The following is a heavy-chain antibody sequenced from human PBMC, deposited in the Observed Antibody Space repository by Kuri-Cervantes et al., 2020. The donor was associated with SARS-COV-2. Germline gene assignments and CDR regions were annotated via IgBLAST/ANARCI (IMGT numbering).Heavy chain of an antibody. CDR2: ISYDGSNK. D-gene: IGHD6-19*01. J-gene: IGHJ4*02. Sequence: GESLKISCAASGFTFSNYAMHWVRQAPGKGLEWVAVISYDGSNKYYADSVKGRFTISRDNSKNTVYLQMNSLRAEDTAVYYCYAIAVAGTVDYWGQGTLVTVSS. CDR3: YAIAVAGTVDY. CDR1: GFTFSNYA. V-gene: IGHV3-30-3*01.